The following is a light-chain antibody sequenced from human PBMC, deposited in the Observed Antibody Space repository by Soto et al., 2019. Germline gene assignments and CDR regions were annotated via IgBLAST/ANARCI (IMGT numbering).Light chain of an antibody. CDR3: SSYASTDTLL. CDR1: RSDVGGYNY. CDR2: DVS. V-gene: IGLV2-14*01. Sequence: QSALTQPASVSGSPGQSITISCTGTRSDVGGYNYVSWYQQHPGKAPKLMIYDVSNRPSGVSNRFSGSKSDNTASLTISGLQAEDEADYYCSSYASTDTLLFGGGTKLTVL. J-gene: IGLJ2*01.